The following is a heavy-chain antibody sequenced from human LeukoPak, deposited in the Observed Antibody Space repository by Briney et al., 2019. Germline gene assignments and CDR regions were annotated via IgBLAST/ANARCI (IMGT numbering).Heavy chain of an antibody. D-gene: IGHD2-8*01. Sequence: GGSLRLSCAASGFTFSSYGMHWVRQAPGKGLEWVAFIRYDGSNKYYADSVKGRFTISRDNSKNTLYLQMNSLRAEDTAVYYCAKDGCTNGVSYTYYYYMDVWGKGTTVTVSS. CDR1: GFTFSSYG. J-gene: IGHJ6*03. CDR2: IRYDGSNK. V-gene: IGHV3-30*02. CDR3: AKDGCTNGVSYTYYYYMDV.